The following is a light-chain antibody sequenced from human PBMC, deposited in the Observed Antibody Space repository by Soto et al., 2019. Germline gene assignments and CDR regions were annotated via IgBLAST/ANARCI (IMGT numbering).Light chain of an antibody. J-gene: IGKJ1*01. V-gene: IGKV1-8*01. CDR2: AAS. CDR1: QGISSY. Sequence: AIRMTQSPSSLSASTGDRVTITCRASQGISSYLDWYQQKPGKAPKLLIYAASTLQSGVPSSFSGSGSWTQMTLMSSCLPAEDFSTYYSQQYFRETGSCGQGIKVEIK. CDR3: QQYFRETGS.